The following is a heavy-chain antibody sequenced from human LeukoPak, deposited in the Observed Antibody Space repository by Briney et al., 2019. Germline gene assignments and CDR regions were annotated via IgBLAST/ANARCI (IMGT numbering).Heavy chain of an antibody. CDR2: ISGSGRST. CDR1: GFTFRSYA. D-gene: IGHD3-22*01. CDR3: AKMGGSGYYLATYFDY. V-gene: IGHV3-23*01. J-gene: IGHJ4*02. Sequence: GGSLRLSCAASGFTFRSYAMNWVRQAPGKGLEWVSVISGSGRSTYYADSMKGRFTISRDTSKNTLYLQMNSLRAEDTAVYYCAKMGGSGYYLATYFDYWGQGTLVTVSS.